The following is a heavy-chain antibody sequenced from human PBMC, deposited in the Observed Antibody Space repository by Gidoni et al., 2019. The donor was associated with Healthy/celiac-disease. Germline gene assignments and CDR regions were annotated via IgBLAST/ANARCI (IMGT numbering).Heavy chain of an antibody. CDR2: ISYDGSNK. V-gene: IGHV3-30*18. D-gene: IGHD4-17*01. CDR3: AKDPAYGGNSVHFDY. Sequence: HVQLVESGGGVVQPGRSLRPSCAASGFPFSSYGMHWVRQAPGKGLEWVAVISYDGSNKYYADSGKGRFTISRDNSKNTLYLQMNSLRAEDTAVYYCAKDPAYGGNSVHFDYWGQGTLVTVSS. CDR1: GFPFSSYG. J-gene: IGHJ4*02.